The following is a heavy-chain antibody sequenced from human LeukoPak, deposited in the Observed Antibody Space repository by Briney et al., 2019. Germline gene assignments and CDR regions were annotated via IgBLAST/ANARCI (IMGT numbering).Heavy chain of an antibody. CDR1: GYTFTGYY. Sequence: ASVKVSCKASGYTFTGYYMHWMRQAPGQGLEWMGWINPNSGGTNYAQKFQGRVTMTRDTSISTAYMELSRLRSDDTAVYYCARAGSYYSPFSDYWGQGTLVTVSS. J-gene: IGHJ4*02. CDR3: ARAGSYYSPFSDY. V-gene: IGHV1-2*02. D-gene: IGHD1-26*01. CDR2: INPNSGGT.